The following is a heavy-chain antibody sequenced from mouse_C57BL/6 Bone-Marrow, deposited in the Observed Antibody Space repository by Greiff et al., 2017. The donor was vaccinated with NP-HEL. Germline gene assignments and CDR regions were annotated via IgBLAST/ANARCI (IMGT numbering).Heavy chain of an antibody. Sequence: EVQLQQSGAELVRPGASVKLSCTASGFNIKDDYMHWVKQRPEQGLEWIGWIDPENGDTEYASKFQGKATITADTSSNTAYLQLSSLTSEDTAVYYCTTPTMVTGAYWGQGTLVTVSA. J-gene: IGHJ3*01. D-gene: IGHD2-9*01. CDR2: IDPENGDT. CDR1: GFNIKDDY. V-gene: IGHV14-4*01. CDR3: TTPTMVTGAY.